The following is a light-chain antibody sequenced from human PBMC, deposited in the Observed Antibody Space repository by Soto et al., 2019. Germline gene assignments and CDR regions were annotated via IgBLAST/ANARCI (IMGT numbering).Light chain of an antibody. CDR1: QSVSSY. V-gene: IGKV3-11*01. CDR3: QQRSVWPST. J-gene: IGKJ4*01. CDR2: DAS. Sequence: EIVLTQSPATLSLSPGERAALSCRASQSVSSYLAWYQQKPGQAPRLLIYDASKRAAGIPARFTGSGSGTDFPLTISSLEPEDFAVYFCQQRSVWPSTFGGGTKVEI.